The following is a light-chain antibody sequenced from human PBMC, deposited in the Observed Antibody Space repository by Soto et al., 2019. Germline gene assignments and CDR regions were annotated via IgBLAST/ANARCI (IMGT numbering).Light chain of an antibody. CDR1: SSDVGAYNL. CDR2: EVT. Sequence: QSALTQPASVSGSPGQSITISCTGTSSDVGAYNLVSWYQHPPDKAPKLIISEVTNRPSGVSDRFSGSKSGNTASLTISGLQAEDEADYYCASLTTTNFVFGSGTKVTVL. J-gene: IGLJ1*01. CDR3: ASLTTTNFV. V-gene: IGLV2-14*01.